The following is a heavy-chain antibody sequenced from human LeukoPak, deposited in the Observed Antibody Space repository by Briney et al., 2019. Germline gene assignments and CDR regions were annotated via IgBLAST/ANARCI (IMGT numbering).Heavy chain of an antibody. CDR3: AKDRALIKMTTVTVFDY. CDR2: IRHDESNK. D-gene: IGHD4-17*01. CDR1: GFVFSKNG. J-gene: IGHJ4*02. V-gene: IGHV3-30*02. Sequence: GGSLRLSCATSGFVFSKNGMHWVRQAPGKGLEWVAFIRHDESNKYYADSVKGRFTISRDNSKNTLSLQMNSLRAEDTAVYYCAKDRALIKMTTVTVFDYWGQGTLVTVSS.